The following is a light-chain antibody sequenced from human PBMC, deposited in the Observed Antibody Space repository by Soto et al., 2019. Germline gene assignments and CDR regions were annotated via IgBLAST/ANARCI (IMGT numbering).Light chain of an antibody. V-gene: IGLV2-14*01. CDR2: EVN. CDR1: SSDVGGYDY. CDR3: SAYTTTSTVI. J-gene: IGLJ1*01. Sequence: QSALTQPASVSGSPGQSVTISCTGTSSDVGGYDYVSWYQQHPGTAPKLMLYEVNNRPSGVSNRFSVSKSGNTASLIISGLQTEDEADYYCSAYTTTSTVIFGTGTKVTVL.